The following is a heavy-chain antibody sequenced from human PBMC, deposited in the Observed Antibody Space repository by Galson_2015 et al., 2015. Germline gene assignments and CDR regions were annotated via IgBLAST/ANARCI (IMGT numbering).Heavy chain of an antibody. CDR3: VKERRSCSSTSCSDWYFDL. CDR2: ISSNGGST. CDR1: GFTFSSYA. J-gene: IGHJ2*01. D-gene: IGHD2-2*01. Sequence: SGAEVKKPGGSLRLSCAASGFTFSSYAMHWVRQAPGKGLEYVSAISSNGGSTYYADSVKGRFTISRDNSKNTLYLQMSSLRAEDTAVYYCVKERRSCSSTSCSDWYFDLWGRGTLVTVSS. V-gene: IGHV3-64D*06.